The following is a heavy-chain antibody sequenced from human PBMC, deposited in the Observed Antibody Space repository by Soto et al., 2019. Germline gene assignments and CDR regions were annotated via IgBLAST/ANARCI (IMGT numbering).Heavy chain of an antibody. CDR3: ARGTYGSGSYYSGHDWFDP. D-gene: IGHD3-10*01. CDR1: GGSISSGGYY. J-gene: IGHJ5*02. Sequence: SETLSLTCTVSGGSISSGGYYWSWIRQHPGKGLEWIGYIYYSGSTYYNPSLKSRVTISVDTSKNQFSLKLSSVTAADTAVYYCARGTYGSGSYYSGHDWFDPWGQGTLVTVSS. CDR2: IYYSGST. V-gene: IGHV4-31*03.